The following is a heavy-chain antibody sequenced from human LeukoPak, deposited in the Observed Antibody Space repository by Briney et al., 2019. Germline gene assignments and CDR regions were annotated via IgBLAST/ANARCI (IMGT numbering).Heavy chain of an antibody. V-gene: IGHV3-21*01. Sequence: GGSLRLSCAASGFTFSSYWMHWLRQAPGKGLEWVSSISSTSSYIYYADTVKGRFTVSRDNAKNSLYLQMNSLRAEDTAVYFCARCRTAMAPCGMDVWGQGTTGSVSS. CDR2: ISSTSSYI. CDR3: ARCRTAMAPCGMDV. CDR1: GFTFSSYW. D-gene: IGHD2-21*02. J-gene: IGHJ6*02.